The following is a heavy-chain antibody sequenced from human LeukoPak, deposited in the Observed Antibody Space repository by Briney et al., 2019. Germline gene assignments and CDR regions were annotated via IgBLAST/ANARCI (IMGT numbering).Heavy chain of an antibody. J-gene: IGHJ4*02. CDR3: ARNPSSSWFVDY. CDR2: ISSSGSSI. Sequence: GGSLRLSCAASGFTFSSYKMNWVRQAPGKGLEWVSWISSSGSSIYYADSVKGRFTISRDNAKNSLYLQMHSPRAEDTAVYYCARNPSSSWFVDYWGQGTLVTVSS. CDR1: GFTFSSYK. D-gene: IGHD6-13*01. V-gene: IGHV3-48*03.